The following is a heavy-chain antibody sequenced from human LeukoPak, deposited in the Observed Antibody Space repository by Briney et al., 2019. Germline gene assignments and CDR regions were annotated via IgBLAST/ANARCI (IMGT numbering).Heavy chain of an antibody. Sequence: GGSLRLSCVASGFIFSSYHMSWVRQAPGKGLGCVAHIFPDGHQESCDASVRGRFTVSRDNAKNSVFLQMNSLRVEDTAIYYCARWRWQQSEFDLWGQGALVTVSS. CDR1: GFIFSSYH. J-gene: IGHJ4*02. D-gene: IGHD5-24*01. CDR2: IFPDGHQE. CDR3: ARWRWQQSEFDL. V-gene: IGHV3-7*01.